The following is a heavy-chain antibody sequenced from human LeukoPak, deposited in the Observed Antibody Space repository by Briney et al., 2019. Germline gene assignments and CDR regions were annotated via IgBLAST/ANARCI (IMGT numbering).Heavy chain of an antibody. CDR1: GGTFSSYA. CDR2: IIPILGIA. V-gene: IGHV1-69*04. D-gene: IGHD6-19*01. J-gene: IGHJ4*02. Sequence: SVKVSCKASGGTFSSYAISWVRQAPGQGLEWMGRIIPILGIANYAQKFQGRVAITADKSTSTAYMELSSLRSEDSAVYYCARDKFRAYSSGWYEFDYWGQGTLVTVSS. CDR3: ARDKFRAYSSGWYEFDY.